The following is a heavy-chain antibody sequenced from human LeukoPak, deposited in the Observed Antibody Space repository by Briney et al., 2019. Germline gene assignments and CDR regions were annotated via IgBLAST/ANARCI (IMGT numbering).Heavy chain of an antibody. J-gene: IGHJ4*02. CDR2: IHRGGNT. V-gene: IGHV3-66*01. CDR1: GFTVSGNY. Sequence: GGSLRLSCAASGFTVSGNYMSWVRQAPGKGLEWLSVIHRGGNTYYADSVKGRFTISRGSSKNTVFLQMDRLRAEDTAVYYCARDPGYGLGVDYGDYWGQGTLVTVSS. D-gene: IGHD3-10*01. CDR3: ARDPGYGLGVDYGDY.